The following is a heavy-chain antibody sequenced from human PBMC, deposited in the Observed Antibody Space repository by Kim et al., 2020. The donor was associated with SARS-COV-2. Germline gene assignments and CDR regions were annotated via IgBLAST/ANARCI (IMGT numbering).Heavy chain of an antibody. V-gene: IGHV4-34*01. CDR2: INHSGST. CDR1: GGSFSGYY. D-gene: IGHD5-12*01. Sequence: SETLSLTCAVYGGSFSGYYWSWIRQPPGKGLEWIGEINHSGSTNYNPSLKSRVTISVDTSKNQFSLKLSSVTAADTAVYYCARGKWLRRPGGGWFDPWGQGTLVTVSS. J-gene: IGHJ5*02. CDR3: ARGKWLRRPGGGWFDP.